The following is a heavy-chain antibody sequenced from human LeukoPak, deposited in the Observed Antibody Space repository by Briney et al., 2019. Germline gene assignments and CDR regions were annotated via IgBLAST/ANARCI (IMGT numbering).Heavy chain of an antibody. CDR1: GGSFSGYY. Sequence: SETLSLTCAVYGGSFSGYYWSWIRQPPGKGLEWIGEINHSGSTNYSPSLKSRVTISVDTSKNQFSLKLSSVTAADTAVYYCASRLTIFGVVHLRAFDIWGQGTMVTVSS. CDR3: ASRLTIFGVVHLRAFDI. CDR2: INHSGST. D-gene: IGHD3-3*01. J-gene: IGHJ3*02. V-gene: IGHV4-34*01.